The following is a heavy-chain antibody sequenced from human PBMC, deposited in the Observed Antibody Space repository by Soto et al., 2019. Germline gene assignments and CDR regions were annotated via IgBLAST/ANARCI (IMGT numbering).Heavy chain of an antibody. V-gene: IGHV3-15*01. J-gene: IGHJ6*02. CDR2: IKSKTDGGTT. CDR3: TTDPEDYGGNHPEGYYYGMDV. CDR1: GFTFSNAW. D-gene: IGHD4-17*01. Sequence: SLRLSCAASGFTFSNAWMSWVRQAPGKGLEWVGRIKSKTDGGTTDYAAPVKGRFTISRDDSKNTLYLQMNSLKTEDTAVYYCTTDPEDYGGNHPEGYYYGMDVWGQGTTVTVSS.